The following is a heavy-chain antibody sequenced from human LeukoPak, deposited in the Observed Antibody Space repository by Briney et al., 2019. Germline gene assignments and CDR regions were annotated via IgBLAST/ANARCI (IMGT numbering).Heavy chain of an antibody. Sequence: ASVKVSCKASGYTFTSYGISWVRQAPGQGLEWMGWINTYNGNTNYAQKLHGRITVTTDTSTSTAYMDLRSLRSDDTAVYYCARDNGGEGYNYGFNCDLWGQGTLVTVS. J-gene: IGHJ5*02. CDR2: INTYNGNT. CDR3: ARDNGGEGYNYGFNCDL. D-gene: IGHD5-18*01. CDR1: GYTFTSYG. V-gene: IGHV1-18*01.